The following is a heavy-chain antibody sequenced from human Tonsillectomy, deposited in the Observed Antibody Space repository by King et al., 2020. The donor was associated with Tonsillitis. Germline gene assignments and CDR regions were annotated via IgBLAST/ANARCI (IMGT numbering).Heavy chain of an antibody. J-gene: IGHJ3*02. CDR2: IYYSGST. CDR3: ARDDSGSYPPDAFDI. V-gene: IGHV4-59*01. Sequence: VQLQESGPGLVKPTETLSLTCTVSGGSISSYYWSWIRQPPGKGLEWIGYIYYSGSTNYNPSLKSRVTISVDTSKNQFSLKLSSVTAADTAVYYCARDDSGSYPPDAFDIWGQGTMVTVSS. D-gene: IGHD1-26*01. CDR1: GGSISSYY.